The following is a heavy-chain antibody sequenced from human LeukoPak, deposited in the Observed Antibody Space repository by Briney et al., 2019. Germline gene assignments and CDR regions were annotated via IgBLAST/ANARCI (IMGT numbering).Heavy chain of an antibody. Sequence: GGSLRLSCAASGFTFSSYGMNWVRQAPGKGLEWVSSISSISSYIYYADSVKGRFTISRDNAKNSLYLQMNSLRAEDTAVYYCARDGGITMVRGATYFDYWGQGTLVTVSS. D-gene: IGHD3-10*01. J-gene: IGHJ4*02. V-gene: IGHV3-21*01. CDR1: GFTFSSYG. CDR2: ISSISSYI. CDR3: ARDGGITMVRGATYFDY.